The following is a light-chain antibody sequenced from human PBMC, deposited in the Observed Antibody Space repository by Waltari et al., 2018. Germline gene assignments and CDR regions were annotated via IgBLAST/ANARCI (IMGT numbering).Light chain of an antibody. CDR2: EVN. V-gene: IGLV2-23*02. Sequence: QSALTQPASVSGSPGQPITISCTGTGSDGGSFNLFSWDQLLPVKAPKLLISEVNKRPSGVSNRFFGSKSGITASLTISGLQAGDEADYYCCSYAGSTTYVLFGGGTKLTVL. J-gene: IGLJ2*01. CDR3: CSYAGSTTYVL. CDR1: GSDGGSFNL.